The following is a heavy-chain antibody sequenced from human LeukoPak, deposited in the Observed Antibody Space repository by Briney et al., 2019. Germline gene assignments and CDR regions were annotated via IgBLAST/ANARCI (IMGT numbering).Heavy chain of an antibody. CDR3: AIVLGTIDGDYNKTGLDY. V-gene: IGHV1-2*02. D-gene: IGHD4-11*01. Sequence: ASVKVSCKASGYTLTGYYMHWVRQAPGQGLEWMGWINPNSGGTNYAQKFQGRVTMTRDTSISTAYMELSRLRSDDTAVYYCAIVLGTIDGDYNKTGLDYWGQGTLVTVSS. J-gene: IGHJ4*02. CDR1: GYTLTGYY. CDR2: INPNSGGT.